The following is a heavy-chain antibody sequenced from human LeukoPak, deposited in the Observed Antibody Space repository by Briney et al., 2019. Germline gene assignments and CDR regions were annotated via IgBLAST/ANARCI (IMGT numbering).Heavy chain of an antibody. CDR1: GGSISSSNW. J-gene: IGHJ4*02. D-gene: IGHD3-10*01. Sequence: SETLSLTCAVSGGSISSSNWWSWVRQPPGKGLEWIGEIYHSGSTNYNPSLKSRVTISVDKSKNQFSLKLSSVTAADTAVYYCARGRAYYGSGNAFDYWGQGTLVTVSS. V-gene: IGHV4-4*02. CDR3: ARGRAYYGSGNAFDY. CDR2: IYHSGST.